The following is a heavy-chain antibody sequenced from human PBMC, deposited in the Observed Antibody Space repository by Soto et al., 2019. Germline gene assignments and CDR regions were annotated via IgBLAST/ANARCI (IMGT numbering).Heavy chain of an antibody. CDR3: ARDPDYGDYDGCY. Sequence: EVQLVESGGGLVQPGGSLRLSCAASGFTFSSYSMNWVRQAPGKGLEWVSYISSSSSTIYYADSVKGRFTISRDNAKNSLYLQMNSLRADDTAVYYFARDPDYGDYDGCYWGQGTLVTVSS. V-gene: IGHV3-48*01. CDR1: GFTFSSYS. J-gene: IGHJ4*02. CDR2: ISSSSSTI. D-gene: IGHD4-17*01.